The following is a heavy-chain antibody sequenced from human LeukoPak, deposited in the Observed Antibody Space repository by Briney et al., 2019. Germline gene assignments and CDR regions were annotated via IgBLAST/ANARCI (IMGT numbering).Heavy chain of an antibody. CDR1: GFTLSDSA. D-gene: IGHD1-26*01. Sequence: GGSLTLSCAASGFTLSDSAIHWLRRASGKGLEGVGLIDRPAKSYATAYGASVGGRFPISRDDSKNTAYLQMDSLKTEDTALYYCTRDRGTYNWLDPWGQGTLVTVSS. CDR2: IDRPAKSYAT. CDR3: TRDRGTYNWLDP. V-gene: IGHV3-73*01. J-gene: IGHJ5*02.